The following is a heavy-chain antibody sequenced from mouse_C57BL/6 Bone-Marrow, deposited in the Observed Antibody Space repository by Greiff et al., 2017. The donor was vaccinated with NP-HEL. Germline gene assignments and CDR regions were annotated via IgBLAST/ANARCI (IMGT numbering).Heavy chain of an antibody. Sequence: VQLQQSGGGLVQPGESLKLSCESNEYEFPSHDMSWVRKTPEKRLELVAAINSDGGSTYYPDTMERRFIISRDNTKKTLYLQMSSLRSEDTALYYCERQVTTVVADYWGQGTTLTVSS. D-gene: IGHD1-1*01. CDR2: INSDGGST. J-gene: IGHJ2*01. V-gene: IGHV5-2*01. CDR1: EYEFPSHD. CDR3: ERQVTTVVADY.